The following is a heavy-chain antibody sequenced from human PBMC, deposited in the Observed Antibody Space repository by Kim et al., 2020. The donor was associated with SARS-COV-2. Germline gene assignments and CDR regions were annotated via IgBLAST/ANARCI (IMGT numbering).Heavy chain of an antibody. Sequence: GGSLRLSCAASGFIFSRYQMNWVRQAPGKGLEWLSYISSSGSTISYADSVKGRFTISRDNAKKSLYLQMYSLRAEDTAVYYCARTNGGYGGAGDLDYWGQGTLVTVSS. D-gene: IGHD5-12*01. CDR3: ARTNGGYGGAGDLDY. CDR1: GFIFSRYQ. CDR2: ISSSGSTI. V-gene: IGHV3-48*03. J-gene: IGHJ4*02.